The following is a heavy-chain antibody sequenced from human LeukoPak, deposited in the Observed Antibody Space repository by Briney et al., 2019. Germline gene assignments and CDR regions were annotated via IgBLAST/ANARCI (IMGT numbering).Heavy chain of an antibody. V-gene: IGHV4-39*07. CDR1: GGSISSSSYY. CDR2: IYHSGST. CDR3: ARLYGVAFDI. J-gene: IGHJ3*02. D-gene: IGHD3-16*01. Sequence: PSETLSLTCTVSGGSISSSSYYWGWIRQPPGEGLEWIGSIYHSGSTYYNPSLKSRVTISVDTSKNQFSLKLSSVTAADTAVYYCARLYGVAFDIWGQGTMVTVSS.